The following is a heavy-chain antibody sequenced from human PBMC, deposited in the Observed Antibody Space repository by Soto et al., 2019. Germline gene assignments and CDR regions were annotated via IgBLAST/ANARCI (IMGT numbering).Heavy chain of an antibody. D-gene: IGHD2-2*01. CDR3: ARVVPGAEAWFGP. V-gene: IGHV1-18*01. CDR2: ISLYSDGT. Sequence: ASVKVSCKTSGYTFSNYGITWVRQAPGQPLEWLGWISLYSDGTNYAQKFQGRVSVTTDTSTTTAYMDLRSLRSDDTAVYYCARVVPGAEAWFGPWGQGTLVTVSS. CDR1: GYTFSNYG. J-gene: IGHJ5*02.